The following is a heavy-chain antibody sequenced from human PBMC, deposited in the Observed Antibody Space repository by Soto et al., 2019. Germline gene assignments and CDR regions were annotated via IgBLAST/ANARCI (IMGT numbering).Heavy chain of an antibody. J-gene: IGHJ6*03. CDR2: ISGSGGST. Sequence: PGPSLSRSCAPSGFTFSSYAMTSVRQAPGKGLEWVSAISGSGGSTYYADSVKGRFTISRDNSKNTLYLQMNSLRAEDTAVYYCAKGSAGYCSSTSCYYMDVWGKGTTVTVSS. CDR3: AKGSAGYCSSTSCYYMDV. CDR1: GFTFSSYA. D-gene: IGHD2-2*01. V-gene: IGHV3-23*01.